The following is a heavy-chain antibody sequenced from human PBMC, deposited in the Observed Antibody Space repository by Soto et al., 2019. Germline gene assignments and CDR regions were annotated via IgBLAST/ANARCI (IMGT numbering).Heavy chain of an antibody. CDR1: GGSISSSSYY. J-gene: IGHJ2*01. CDR2: IYYSGTT. V-gene: IGHV4-39*01. Sequence: QLQLQESGPGLVKPSETLSLTCTVSGGSISSSSYYWGWIRQSPGKDLEWIGSIYYSGTTYYNPSLKSRVTISVDTSKNQFSLKLSSVTAADTAVYYCARPYSIENWYFDLWGRGTLVTVSS. D-gene: IGHD2-21*01. CDR3: ARPYSIENWYFDL.